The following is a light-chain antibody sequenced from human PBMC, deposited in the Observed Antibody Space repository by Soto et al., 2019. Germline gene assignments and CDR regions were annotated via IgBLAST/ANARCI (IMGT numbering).Light chain of an antibody. CDR2: GAS. J-gene: IGKJ2*01. CDR3: QQYNNWPPMYT. Sequence: EIVMTQSPATLSVSPGERATLSCWASQSVSSNLAWYQQKPGQAPRLLIYGASTRATGIPARFSGSGSGTEFTLTISRLQSEDFAVYYCQQYNNWPPMYTFGQGTKLEIK. CDR1: QSVSSN. V-gene: IGKV3-15*01.